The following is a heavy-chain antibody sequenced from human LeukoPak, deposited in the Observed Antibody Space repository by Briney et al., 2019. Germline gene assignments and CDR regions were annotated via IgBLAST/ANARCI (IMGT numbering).Heavy chain of an antibody. CDR3: ARTAGYSSIVFDI. D-gene: IGHD2-2*01. Sequence: GGSLRLSCAASGFTFSNYWMSWVRQAPGKGLEWVANIKQDGSEKYYVVSVKGRFTISRDNAKNSLYLQMNSLRAEDTAVYNCARTAGYSSIVFDIWGQGTMVTVSS. CDR1: GFTFSNYW. CDR2: IKQDGSEK. J-gene: IGHJ3*02. V-gene: IGHV3-7*02.